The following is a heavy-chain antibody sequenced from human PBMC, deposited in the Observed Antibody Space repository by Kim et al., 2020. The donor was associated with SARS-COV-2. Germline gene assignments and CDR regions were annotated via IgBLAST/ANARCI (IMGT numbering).Heavy chain of an antibody. D-gene: IGHD2-2*01. CDR3: ARDRYCSSTSCYLGYYYYYYGMDV. Sequence: GGSLRLSCAASGFTFSSYAMHWVRQAPGKGLEWVAVISYDGSNKYYVDSVKGRFTISRDNSKNTLYLQMNSLRAEDTAVYYCARDRYCSSTSCYLGYYYYYYGMDVWGKGTTVTVSS. V-gene: IGHV3-30*04. CDR2: ISYDGSNK. CDR1: GFTFSSYA. J-gene: IGHJ6*04.